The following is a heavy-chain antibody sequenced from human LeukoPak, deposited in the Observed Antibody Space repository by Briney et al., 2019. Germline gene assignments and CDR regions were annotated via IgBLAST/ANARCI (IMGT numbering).Heavy chain of an antibody. V-gene: IGHV1-18*01. CDR3: ARDLSLVVVVAATDY. D-gene: IGHD2-15*01. CDR2: ISAYNGNT. CDR1: GYTFTSYG. J-gene: IGHJ4*02. Sequence: ASVKVSCKASGYTFTSYGISWVRQAPGQGLEWMGWISAYNGNTNYARKLQGRVTMTTDTSTSTAYMELRSLRSDDTAVYYCARDLSLVVVVAATDYWGQGTLVTVSS.